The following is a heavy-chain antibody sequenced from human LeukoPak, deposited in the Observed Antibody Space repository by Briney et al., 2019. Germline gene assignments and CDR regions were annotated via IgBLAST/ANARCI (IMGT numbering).Heavy chain of an antibody. J-gene: IGHJ4*02. V-gene: IGHV3-30*18. D-gene: IGHD3-3*01. CDR2: ISYDGSNK. Sequence: PGGSLRLSCAASGFTFSSYGMHWVRQAPGKGLEWVAVISYDGSNKYYADSVKGRFTISGDNSKNTLYLQMNSLRAEDTAVYYCAKDEPYYDFWSGYYTGGYWGQGTLVTVSS. CDR1: GFTFSSYG. CDR3: AKDEPYYDFWSGYYTGGY.